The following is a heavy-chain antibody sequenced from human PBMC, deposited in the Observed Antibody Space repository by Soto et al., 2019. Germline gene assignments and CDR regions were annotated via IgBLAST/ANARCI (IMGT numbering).Heavy chain of an antibody. V-gene: IGHV1-46*01. CDR3: ARGIYSGDK. CDR2: INPNGGST. J-gene: IGHJ4*02. CDR1: GYIFTNYY. Sequence: GASVKVSCKASGYIFTNYYIHWVRQAPGQGLEWMAIINPNGGSTNCAQEFQGRITLTRDTSTSTVYMDLSSLTSEDTAVYYCARGIYSGDKWGQGTLVTVYS. D-gene: IGHD2-21*01.